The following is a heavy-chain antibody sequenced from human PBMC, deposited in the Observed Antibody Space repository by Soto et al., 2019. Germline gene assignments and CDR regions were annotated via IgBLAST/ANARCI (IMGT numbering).Heavy chain of an antibody. CDR3: TTGGGLGTFDY. Sequence: GGSLRLSCVASGFTFSNAWMNWVRQAPGKGLEWVGRIKGRTDGGTTDFAAPVKGRFTMSRDDSQNTLYLQMNSLKNDDTGVYYCTTGGGLGTFDYWGQGTLVTVSS. CDR2: IKGRTDGGTT. V-gene: IGHV3-15*07. CDR1: GFTFSNAW. J-gene: IGHJ4*02. D-gene: IGHD3-10*01.